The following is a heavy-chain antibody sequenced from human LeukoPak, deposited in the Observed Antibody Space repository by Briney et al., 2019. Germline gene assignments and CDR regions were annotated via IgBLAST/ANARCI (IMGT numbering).Heavy chain of an antibody. CDR2: VMGHGGRT. CDR3: ARSGYSYGILDGLDL. J-gene: IGHJ3*01. Sequence: GGSLRLAWAASGFTFNNYAMSWVRQAPGEGLEWVAVVMGHGGRTYYADSVKGRFTISSYNSKNTLYLHMNSLRAEDTALYICARSGYSYGILDGLDLWGQGTKVTVSS. D-gene: IGHD5-18*01. V-gene: IGHV3-23*01. CDR1: GFTFNNYA.